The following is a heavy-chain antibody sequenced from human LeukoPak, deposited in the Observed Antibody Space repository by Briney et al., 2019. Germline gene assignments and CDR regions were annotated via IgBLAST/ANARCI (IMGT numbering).Heavy chain of an antibody. J-gene: IGHJ4*02. CDR1: GLTFSDAW. CDR3: TWMATIFTVDY. D-gene: IGHD5-12*01. Sequence: GESLRLSCVLSGLTFSDAWMSWVRQAPGKGLEWVGRIRDDRITDYAAPVQGRFSISRDNSKNTFYLQMNSLRTEDTGMYFCTWMATIFTVDYWGQGTLVTVSS. CDR2: IRDDRIT. V-gene: IGHV3-15*01.